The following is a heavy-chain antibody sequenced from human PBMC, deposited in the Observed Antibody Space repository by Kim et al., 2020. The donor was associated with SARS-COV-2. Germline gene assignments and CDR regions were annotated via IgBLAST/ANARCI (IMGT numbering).Heavy chain of an antibody. D-gene: IGHD3-3*01. J-gene: IGHJ5*02. V-gene: IGHV1-18*01. CDR3: ARRITPSRNWFDP. Sequence: YAQKLQGRVTMTPDTSTSTAYMELRSLRSDDTAVYYCARRITPSRNWFDPWGQGTLVTVSS.